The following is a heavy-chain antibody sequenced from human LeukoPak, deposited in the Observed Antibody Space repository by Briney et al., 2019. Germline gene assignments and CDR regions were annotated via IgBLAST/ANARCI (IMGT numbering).Heavy chain of an antibody. Sequence: SETLSLTCTVSGGSINSYYWSWIRQPPGKGLEWIGYIYYSGSTNYNPSLKSRVTISVDTSNNKFSLKLTSLTAADTAVYYCVSHLSAGRPAFDIWGQGTMVTVSS. CDR2: IYYSGST. CDR1: GGSINSYY. CDR3: VSHLSAGRPAFDI. D-gene: IGHD2-15*01. V-gene: IGHV4-59*08. J-gene: IGHJ3*02.